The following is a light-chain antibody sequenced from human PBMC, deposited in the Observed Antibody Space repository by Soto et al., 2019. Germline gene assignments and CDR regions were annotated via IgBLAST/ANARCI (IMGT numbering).Light chain of an antibody. CDR2: GAS. Sequence: EIVLTQSPGTLSLSPGERATLSCRASQSVSSSYLAWYQQKPDQAPRLLIYGASSRATGIPDRFSGSGSGTDFTLTISTLEPEDFAVYYCQQYGSSRTFGQGTKVEIQ. J-gene: IGKJ1*01. V-gene: IGKV3-20*01. CDR3: QQYGSSRT. CDR1: QSVSSSY.